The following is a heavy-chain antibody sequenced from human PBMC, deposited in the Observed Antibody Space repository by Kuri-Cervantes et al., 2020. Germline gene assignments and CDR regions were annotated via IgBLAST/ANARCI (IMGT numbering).Heavy chain of an antibody. CDR1: GFTFSSYS. Sequence: GGSLRLSCAASGFTFSSYSMNWVRQAPGKGLEWVSSISSSSSYIYYADSVKGRFTISRDNAKNSLYLQMNSLRAEDTAVYYCARHSSTRARGGRIDYWGQGTLVTVSS. CDR3: ARHSSTRARGGRIDY. CDR2: ISSSSSYI. V-gene: IGHV3-21*04. D-gene: IGHD2-2*01. J-gene: IGHJ4*02.